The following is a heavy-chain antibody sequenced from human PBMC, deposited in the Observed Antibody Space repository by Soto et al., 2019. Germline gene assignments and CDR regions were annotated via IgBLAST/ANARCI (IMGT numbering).Heavy chain of an antibody. D-gene: IGHD3-22*01. Sequence: SETLSLTCTVSGDSIRDSFWSWVRQPPGKGLEWIGLVHHTGNTNYNPSLETRVTMLVDTSANHFSLTLTSVTPADTAIYYCARGRQDNSDNHFVHLFDSWGLGT. V-gene: IGHV4-59*01. CDR3: ARGRQDNSDNHFVHLFDS. J-gene: IGHJ4*02. CDR1: GDSIRDSF. CDR2: VHHTGNT.